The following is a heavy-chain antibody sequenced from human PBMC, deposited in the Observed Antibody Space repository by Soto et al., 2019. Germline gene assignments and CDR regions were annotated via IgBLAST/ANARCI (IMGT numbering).Heavy chain of an antibody. CDR3: ARDQYYYDSSGYSLAEYFQH. V-gene: IGHV1-2*02. J-gene: IGHJ1*01. D-gene: IGHD3-22*01. Sequence: ASLKVSCKASGYTFTGYYMHWVRQAPGQGLEWMGWINPNSGGTNYAQKFQGRVTMTRDTSISTAYMELSRLRSDDTAVYYCARDQYYYDSSGYSLAEYFQHWGQGTLVNISS. CDR1: GYTFTGYY. CDR2: INPNSGGT.